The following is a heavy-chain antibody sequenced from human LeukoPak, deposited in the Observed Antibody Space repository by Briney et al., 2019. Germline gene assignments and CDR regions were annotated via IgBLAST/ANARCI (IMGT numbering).Heavy chain of an antibody. J-gene: IGHJ4*02. Sequence: PSETLSLTCTVSGGSISSSSYYWGWIRQPPGKGLEWIGSIYYSGSTYYNPSLKSRVTISVDTSKNQFSLKLSSVTAADTAVYYCARDVRRGSFYFDYWGQGTLVTVSS. CDR3: ARDVRRGSFYFDY. CDR2: IYYSGST. V-gene: IGHV4-39*07. D-gene: IGHD1-26*01. CDR1: GGSISSSSYY.